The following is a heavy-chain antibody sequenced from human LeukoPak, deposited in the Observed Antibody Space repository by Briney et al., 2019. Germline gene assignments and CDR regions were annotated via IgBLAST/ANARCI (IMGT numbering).Heavy chain of an antibody. CDR2: IYYSGST. Sequence: PSETLSLTCTVSGGSVSSGSYYWSWIRQPPGKGLEWIGYIYYSGSTYYNPSLKSRVTISVDTSKNQFSLKLSSVTAADTAVYYCARAVCSSTSCYSFGGDAFDIWGQGTMVTVSS. CDR3: ARAVCSSTSCYSFGGDAFDI. V-gene: IGHV4-30-4*08. D-gene: IGHD2-2*01. J-gene: IGHJ3*02. CDR1: GGSVSSGSYY.